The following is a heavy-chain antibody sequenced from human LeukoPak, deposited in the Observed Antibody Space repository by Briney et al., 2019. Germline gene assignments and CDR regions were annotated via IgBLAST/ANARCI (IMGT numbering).Heavy chain of an antibody. Sequence: GGSLRLSCAASGFTFSNSAMTWVPQAPGKGLDWVSAINGDGGRTHHADSVKGRFTISRDNSKNTLYLQMNSLRVEDTAVYYCAKDIKGTNYYYYGMGAWGQGTTVTVSS. CDR3: AKDIKGTNYYYYGMGA. CDR1: GFTFSNSA. V-gene: IGHV3-23*01. J-gene: IGHJ6*02. CDR2: INGDGGRT. D-gene: IGHD1-14*01.